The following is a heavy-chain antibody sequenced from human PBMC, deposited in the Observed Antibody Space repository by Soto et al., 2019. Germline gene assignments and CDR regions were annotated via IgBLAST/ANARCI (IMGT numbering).Heavy chain of an antibody. CDR2: IFSSDSSA. CDR1: GFTFSSYS. D-gene: IGHD2-2*01. J-gene: IGHJ4*02. CDR3: GTWRGSSWFDY. V-gene: IGHV5-51*01. Sequence: GESLKISCKASGFTFSSYSLGWVRHMPGKGLQWMGNIFSSDSSAKYSPSFVGQVTISVDRSINTAYLQWSSLKASDTAIYYCGTWRGSSWFDYWGPGTLVTVSA.